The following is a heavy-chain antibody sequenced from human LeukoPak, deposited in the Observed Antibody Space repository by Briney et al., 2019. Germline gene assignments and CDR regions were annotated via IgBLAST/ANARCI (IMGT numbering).Heavy chain of an antibody. Sequence: PGGSPRLSCAASGFTFSDYYMSWIRQAPGKGLEWVSYISTFGTTIYYADSVKGRFTISRDNAKNSLYLQMSSLSAEDTAVYYCARTTEGYCRGRSCYSYYYYMDVWGKGTTVTVSS. CDR1: GFTFSDYY. CDR3: ARTTEGYCRGRSCYSYYYYMDV. J-gene: IGHJ6*03. CDR2: ISTFGTTI. D-gene: IGHD2-15*01. V-gene: IGHV3-11*01.